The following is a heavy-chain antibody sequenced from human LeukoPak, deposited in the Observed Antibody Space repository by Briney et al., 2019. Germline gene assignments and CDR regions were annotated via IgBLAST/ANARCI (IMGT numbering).Heavy chain of an antibody. CDR1: GFTFSNAW. J-gene: IGHJ6*04. Sequence: ESGGSLRLSCAASGFTFSNAWMSWVRQAPGKGLEWVGRIKSKTDGGTTDYAAPVKGRFTISRDDSKNTLYLQMNSLKTEDTAVYYCTTVSDIFGVVMGPWGKGTTVTVSS. CDR2: IKSKTDGGTT. CDR3: TTVSDIFGVVMGP. V-gene: IGHV3-15*01. D-gene: IGHD3-3*01.